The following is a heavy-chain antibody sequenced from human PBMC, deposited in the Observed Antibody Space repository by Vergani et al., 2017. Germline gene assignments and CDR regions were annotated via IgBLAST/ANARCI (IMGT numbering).Heavy chain of an antibody. D-gene: IGHD3-9*01. Sequence: QVQLQQWGAGLLKPSETLSLTCAVYGGSFSGYYWSWIRQPPGKGLEWIGEINHSGSTNYNPSLKSRVTISVDTSKNQFSLKLSSVTAADTAVYYCARANVDWLLYGYYYYYMDVWGKGTTVTVSS. CDR2: INHSGST. J-gene: IGHJ6*03. CDR1: GGSFSGYY. V-gene: IGHV4-34*01. CDR3: ARANVDWLLYGYYYYYMDV.